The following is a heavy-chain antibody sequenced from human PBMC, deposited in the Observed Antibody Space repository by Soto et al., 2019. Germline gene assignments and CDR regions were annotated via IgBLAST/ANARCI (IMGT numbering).Heavy chain of an antibody. CDR2: ISGSGGST. CDR3: AKENRITMIVVGPFDY. CDR1: GFTFSSYA. Sequence: EVQLLESGGGLVQPGGSLRLSCAASGFTFSSYAMSWVRQAPGKGLEWVSAISGSGGSTYYADSVKGLFTISRENSKNTLYLQMNSMRAEDTAVYYCAKENRITMIVVGPFDYWGQGTLVTVSS. J-gene: IGHJ4*02. D-gene: IGHD3-22*01. V-gene: IGHV3-23*01.